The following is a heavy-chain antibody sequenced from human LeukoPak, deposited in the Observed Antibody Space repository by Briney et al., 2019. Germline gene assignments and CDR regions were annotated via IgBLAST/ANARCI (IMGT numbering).Heavy chain of an antibody. CDR3: AREYSSSWYFDY. D-gene: IGHD6-13*01. J-gene: IGHJ4*02. CDR1: GYTFTSYD. V-gene: IGHV1-8*01. CDR2: MNPNSGNT. Sequence: ASVKVSCKASGYTFTSYDINWVRQATGQGLEWMGWMNPNSGNTDYAQKLQGRGTMTRNTSINTAYMELSSLRSEDTAVYYCAREYSSSWYFDYWGQGTLVTVSS.